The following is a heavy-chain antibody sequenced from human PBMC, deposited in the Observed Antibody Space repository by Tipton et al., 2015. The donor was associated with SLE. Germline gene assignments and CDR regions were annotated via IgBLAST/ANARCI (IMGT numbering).Heavy chain of an antibody. D-gene: IGHD3-10*01. V-gene: IGHV4-39*01. CDR3: ARQRLRLLSPLDA. CDR2: VFYGGRY. J-gene: IGHJ6*02. CDR1: NGSITSLYDY. Sequence: TLSLTCTVSNGSITSLYDYWGWVRQPPGKGLEWLGSVFYGGRYYYNASLRSRVTISVDTVKTQVSLKLTSVTAADTAVYYCARQRLRLLSPLDAWGQGTTVTVS.